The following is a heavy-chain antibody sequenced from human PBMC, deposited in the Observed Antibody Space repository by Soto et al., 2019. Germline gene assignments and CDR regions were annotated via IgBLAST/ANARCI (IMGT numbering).Heavy chain of an antibody. V-gene: IGHV3-53*01. CDR1: GFTVSSNY. Sequence: PGGSLRLSCAAPGFTVSSNYMSWVRQAPGKGLEWVSVIYSGGSTYYADSVKGRFTISRDNSKNTLYLQMNSLRAEDTAVYYCARNGGYYDSSGYYSEPGYFDYWGQGTLVTVSS. D-gene: IGHD3-22*01. CDR2: IYSGGST. CDR3: ARNGGYYDSSGYYSEPGYFDY. J-gene: IGHJ4*02.